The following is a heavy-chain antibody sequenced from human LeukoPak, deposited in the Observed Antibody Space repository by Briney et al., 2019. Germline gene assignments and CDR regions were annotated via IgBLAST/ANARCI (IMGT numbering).Heavy chain of an antibody. J-gene: IGHJ4*02. CDR3: AKDPLVGSSGWYYFDY. Sequence: HPGGSLRLSCAASGFTFSSSAMSWVRQAPGKGLEWVSAISNNGGYTYYADSVQGRFTISRDNSKSTLCLQMNSLRAEDTAVYYCAKDPLVGSSGWYYFDYWGQGTLVTVSS. CDR2: ISNNGGYT. V-gene: IGHV3-23*01. D-gene: IGHD6-13*01. CDR1: GFTFSSSA.